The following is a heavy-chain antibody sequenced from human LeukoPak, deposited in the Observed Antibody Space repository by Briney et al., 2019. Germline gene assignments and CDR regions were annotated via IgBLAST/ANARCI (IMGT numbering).Heavy chain of an antibody. D-gene: IGHD5-18*01. CDR2: IYTSGST. V-gene: IGHV4-61*02. Sequence: SQTLSLTCTVSGGSISSGSYYWSWIPQPAGKGLEWIGRIYTSGSTNYNPSLKSRVTISVDTSKNQFSLKLSSVTAADTAVYYCARDLGYSYGYWFDPWGQGTLVTVSS. CDR3: ARDLGYSYGYWFDP. J-gene: IGHJ5*02. CDR1: GGSISSGSYY.